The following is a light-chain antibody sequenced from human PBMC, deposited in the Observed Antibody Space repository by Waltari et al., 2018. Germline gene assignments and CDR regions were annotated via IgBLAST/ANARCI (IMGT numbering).Light chain of an antibody. CDR1: SSDVGGSDL. Sequence: QSALTQPASVSGSPGQSITISCTGTSSDVGGSDLVPWYQHHPGKAPKLIIYEATKRPSVVSDRFSASKSDNTASLTISGLQADDEANYYCCSYAGSSTYVLFGGGTRLTVL. J-gene: IGLJ3*02. V-gene: IGLV2-23*01. CDR2: EAT. CDR3: CSYAGSSTYVL.